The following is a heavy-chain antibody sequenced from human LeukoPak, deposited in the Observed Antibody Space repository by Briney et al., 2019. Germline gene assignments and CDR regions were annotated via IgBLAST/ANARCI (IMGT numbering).Heavy chain of an antibody. CDR3: ARSLGISSATYFDY. J-gene: IGHJ4*02. CDR1: GFTFSDYY. CDR2: IYYSGSS. D-gene: IGHD6-6*01. Sequence: GSLRLSCAASGFTFSDYYWSWIRQPPGKGLEWIGFIYYSGSSNYNSSLKSRLTTSVDTSKNQFSLKLSSVTAADTAVYYCARSLGISSATYFDYWGQGTLVTVSS. V-gene: IGHV4-59*01.